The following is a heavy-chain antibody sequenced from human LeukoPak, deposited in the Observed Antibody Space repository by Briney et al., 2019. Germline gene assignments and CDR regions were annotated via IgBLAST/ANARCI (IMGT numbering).Heavy chain of an antibody. V-gene: IGHV1-8*02. D-gene: IGHD6-13*01. CDR1: GYTFNSYG. J-gene: IGHJ4*02. CDR3: ARRLAAAGYLPDY. Sequence: ASVKVSCKTSGYTFNSYGISWVRQATGQGLEWMGWMNPNSGNTGYAQKFQGRVTMTRDTSISTAYMELSSLRSEDTAVYYCARRLAAAGYLPDYWGPGTLVTVSS. CDR2: MNPNSGNT.